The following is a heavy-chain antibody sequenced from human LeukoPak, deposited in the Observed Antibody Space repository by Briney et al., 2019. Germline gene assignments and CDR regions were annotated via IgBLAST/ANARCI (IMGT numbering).Heavy chain of an antibody. Sequence: GGSLRLSCAAPGFTFSSYAMYWVHQAPGKGLEWVSVISGSGGVTHYADSVKGRFTISRDYSKNTLFLQMNSLRADDTAVYYCARDFKKSFDYWGQGTLVTVSS. CDR2: ISGSGGVT. V-gene: IGHV3-23*01. J-gene: IGHJ4*02. CDR3: ARDFKKSFDY. CDR1: GFTFSSYA.